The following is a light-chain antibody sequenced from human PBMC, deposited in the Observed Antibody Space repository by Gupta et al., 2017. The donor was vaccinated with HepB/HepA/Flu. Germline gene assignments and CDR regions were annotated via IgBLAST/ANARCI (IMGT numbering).Light chain of an antibody. CDR3: AAWDDSLNAYV. Sequence: QSVLIQPPSASGTPGQRVIISCSGSSSNIGSRVNWYQQLPGTAPKLLINTNNKRPSGVPDRISGSKSGTSASLAISGLQAEDEADYYCAAWDDSLNAYVFGTGTKVTVL. CDR1: SSNIGSR. V-gene: IGLV1-44*01. J-gene: IGLJ1*01. CDR2: TNN.